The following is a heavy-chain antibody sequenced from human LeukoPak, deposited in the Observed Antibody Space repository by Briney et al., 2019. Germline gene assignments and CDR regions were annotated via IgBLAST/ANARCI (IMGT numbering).Heavy chain of an antibody. V-gene: IGHV3-33*01. Sequence: GGSLRLSCAASGITFSSYGMHWVRQAPGKGLEWVAVIWYDGSGKYYVDSVKGRFTISRDNSKNTLYLQMNSLRAEDTAFYYCARESRDAFDIWGRGTMVSVSS. CDR3: ARESRDAFDI. CDR1: GITFSSYG. CDR2: IWYDGSGK. J-gene: IGHJ3*02.